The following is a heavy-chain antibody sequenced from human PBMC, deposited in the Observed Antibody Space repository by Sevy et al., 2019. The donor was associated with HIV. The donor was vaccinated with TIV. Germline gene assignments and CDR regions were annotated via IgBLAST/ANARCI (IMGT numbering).Heavy chain of an antibody. V-gene: IGHV3-53*01. CDR1: GFTVSSNY. J-gene: IGHJ6*02. CDR3: ARDTGGNRYGMDV. CDR2: IYSGGST. D-gene: IGHD2-15*01. Sequence: GGSLRLSCAASGFTVSSNYMIWVRQAPGKGPEWVSVIYSGGSTYYADSVKGRFTISRDNSKNTLYLQMNSLRAEDTAVYYCARDTGGNRYGMDVWGQGTTVTVSS.